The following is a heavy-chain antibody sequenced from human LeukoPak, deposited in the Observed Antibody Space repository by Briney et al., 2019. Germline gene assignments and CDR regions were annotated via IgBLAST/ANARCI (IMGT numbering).Heavy chain of an antibody. V-gene: IGHV3-33*01. Sequence: RGSLRLSCVASALTFSSLRMHWVRQAPGKGLEWVALIWYDGSHTYYADSVKGRFTISRDDSKNTVYLQMNSLRAEDMAFYYCARGFLDFVPWGRGTLVIVSS. J-gene: IGHJ5*02. D-gene: IGHD3/OR15-3a*01. CDR2: IWYDGSHT. CDR3: ARGFLDFVP. CDR1: ALTFSSLR.